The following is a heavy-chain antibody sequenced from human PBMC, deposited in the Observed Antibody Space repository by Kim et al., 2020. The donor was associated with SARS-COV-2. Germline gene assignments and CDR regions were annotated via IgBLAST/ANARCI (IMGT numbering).Heavy chain of an antibody. CDR2: ISYDGSNK. D-gene: IGHD6-19*01. CDR3: AREGSSGWGGMDV. V-gene: IGHV3-30-3*01. CDR1: GFTFSSYA. Sequence: GGSLRLSCAASGFTFSSYAMHWVRQAPGKGLEWVAVISYDGSNKYYADSVKGRFTISRDNSKNTMYLQMNSLRAEDTAVYYCAREGSSGWGGMDVWGQGT. J-gene: IGHJ6*02.